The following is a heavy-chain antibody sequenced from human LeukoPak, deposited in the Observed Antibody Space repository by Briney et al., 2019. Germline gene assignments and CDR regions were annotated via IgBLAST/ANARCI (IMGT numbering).Heavy chain of an antibody. J-gene: IGHJ6*02. Sequence: PGGSLRLSCAASGFSFSDAWMNWVRQAPGKGLEWVSVIYSGGSTYYADSVKGRFTISRDNSKNTLYLQMNSLRAEDTAVYYCARDRRYYGSGSYYQSHGMDVWGQGTTVTVSS. CDR3: ARDRRYYGSGSYYQSHGMDV. CDR2: IYSGGST. CDR1: GFSFSDAW. D-gene: IGHD3-10*01. V-gene: IGHV3-53*01.